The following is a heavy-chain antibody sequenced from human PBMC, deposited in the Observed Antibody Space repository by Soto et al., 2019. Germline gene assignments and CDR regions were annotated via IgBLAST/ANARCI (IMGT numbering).Heavy chain of an antibody. CDR1: GFSLSTSGVG. V-gene: IGHV2-5*02. D-gene: IGHD2-21*02. CDR3: AREWGLVWAAFDI. J-gene: IGHJ3*02. CDR2: IYWDENQ. Sequence: QITLKESGPTLVKPKQTLTLTCTFSGFSLSTSGVGVGWLRQPPGKALEWLGIIYWDENQRHSPSLKNRLTITKDTSRNQVVLTLTNIDPVDTATYYWAREWGLVWAAFDIWGQGTMVTVSS.